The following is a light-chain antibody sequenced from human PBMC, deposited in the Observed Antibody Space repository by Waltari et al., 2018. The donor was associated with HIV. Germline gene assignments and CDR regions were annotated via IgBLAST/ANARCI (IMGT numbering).Light chain of an antibody. CDR1: NSNIGSYH. CDR3: AAWDASLSIFHV. V-gene: IGLV1-47*01. CDR2: RNE. Sequence: HSVLTQPPSASGTPGHRVPISCSGCNSNIGSYHVYWYQQLPGSTPKLLIYRNERRPSGVPDRLSCCKSGASASLAISGLRSEDEADYYCAAWDASLSIFHVFGTGTRVTVL. J-gene: IGLJ1*01.